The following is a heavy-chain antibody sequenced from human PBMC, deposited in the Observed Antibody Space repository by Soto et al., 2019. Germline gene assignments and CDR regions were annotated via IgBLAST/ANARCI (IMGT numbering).Heavy chain of an antibody. V-gene: IGHV1-18*01. CDR1: GYAFTSYG. CDR2: IGAYNGNT. D-gene: IGHD1-7*01. J-gene: IGHJ4*02. CDR3: ARDFSITGTTGY. Sequence: ASVKVSCKASGYAFTSYGISWVRQAPGQGLEWMGWIGAYNGNTNYAQKLQGRVTMTTDTSTSTAYMELRSLRSDDTAVYYCARDFSITGTTGYWGQGTLVTVSS.